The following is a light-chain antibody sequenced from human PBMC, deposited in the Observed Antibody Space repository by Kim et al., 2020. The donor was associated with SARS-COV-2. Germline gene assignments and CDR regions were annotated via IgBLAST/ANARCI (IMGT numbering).Light chain of an antibody. CDR2: DAS. CDR3: QQFNDWYS. V-gene: IGKV3-15*01. Sequence: IVLTQSPATLSVSPGERATLSCRARQSISVNLAWYQQKPGQAPRLLIHDASTRATGIPARFSGSGSGTEFTLTISSLQSEDSAVYYCQQFNDWYSFGQGTKLEI. J-gene: IGKJ2*03. CDR1: QSISVN.